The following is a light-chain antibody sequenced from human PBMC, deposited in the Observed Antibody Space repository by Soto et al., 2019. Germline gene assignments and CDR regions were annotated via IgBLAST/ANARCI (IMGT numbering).Light chain of an antibody. J-gene: IGKJ1*01. CDR1: QSISSY. V-gene: IGKV1-39*01. CDR2: AAS. Sequence: IRMTQSPSSLSASPGDRVTITCRASQSISSYLAWYQQKPGKAPKLLIYAASSLQSGVPSRFSGSGSGTDFTLTISSLQPEDFEAYYCQQSYSNQLTFGQGTKVDIK. CDR3: QQSYSNQLT.